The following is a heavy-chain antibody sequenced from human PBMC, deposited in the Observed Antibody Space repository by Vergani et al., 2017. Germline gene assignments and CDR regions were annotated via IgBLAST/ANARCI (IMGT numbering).Heavy chain of an antibody. J-gene: IGHJ4*02. CDR2: ISYDGSNK. CDR1: GFTFSSYA. V-gene: IGHV3-30*04. D-gene: IGHD3-22*01. CDR3: ARSQYLVATMSDYYFDY. Sequence: QVQLVESGGGVVQPGRSLRLSCAASGFTFSSYAMHCVRQAPGKGLEWVAVISYDGSNKYYADSVKGRFTISRDNSKNTLYLQMNSLRAEDTAVYYCARSQYLVATMSDYYFDYWGQGTLVTVSS.